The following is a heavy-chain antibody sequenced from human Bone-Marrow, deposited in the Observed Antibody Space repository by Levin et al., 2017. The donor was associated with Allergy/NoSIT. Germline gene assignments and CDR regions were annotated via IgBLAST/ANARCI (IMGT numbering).Heavy chain of an antibody. CDR2: TYYRSKWSN. D-gene: IGHD5-18*01. CDR3: ARGGARDTSAPFFDS. CDR1: GDSVSSNSAA. V-gene: IGHV6-1*01. Sequence: SETLSLTCAISGDSVSSNSAAWNWIRLSPSRGLEWLGRTYYRSKWSNDYAISVKSRITINPDTSKNQFSLQLNSVTPEDTAVYYCARGGARDTSAPFFDSWGQGTLVTVSS. J-gene: IGHJ4*02.